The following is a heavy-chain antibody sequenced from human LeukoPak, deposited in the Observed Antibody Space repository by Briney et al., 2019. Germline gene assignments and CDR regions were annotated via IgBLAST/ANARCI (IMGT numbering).Heavy chain of an antibody. Sequence: GGSLRLSCAASGFTFSSYAMHWVRQAPGKGLEWVAFISYDGSNKYYADSVKGRFTISRDNAKNSLYLQMNSLRAEDTAVYYCARDLSAGVVVAAASDYWGQGTLVTVSS. CDR1: GFTFSSYA. J-gene: IGHJ4*02. CDR3: ARDLSAGVVVAAASDY. D-gene: IGHD2-15*01. CDR2: ISYDGSNK. V-gene: IGHV3-30*04.